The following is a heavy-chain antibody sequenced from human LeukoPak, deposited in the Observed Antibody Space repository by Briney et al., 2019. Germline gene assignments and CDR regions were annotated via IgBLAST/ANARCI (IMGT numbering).Heavy chain of an antibody. J-gene: IGHJ4*02. CDR3: ARALGYYYGSGSD. D-gene: IGHD3-10*01. Sequence: GGSLRLSCAASGFTFSSYSMNWVRQAPGKGLEWVSSISSSSSYIYYADSVKGRFTISRDNAKNPLYLQMNSLRAEDTAVYYCARALGYYYGSGSDWGQGTLVTVSS. CDR2: ISSSSSYI. V-gene: IGHV3-21*01. CDR1: GFTFSSYS.